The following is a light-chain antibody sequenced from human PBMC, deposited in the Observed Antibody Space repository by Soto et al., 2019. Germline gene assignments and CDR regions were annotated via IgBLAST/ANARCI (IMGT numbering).Light chain of an antibody. CDR3: QSYDSSLSAVV. Sequence: QSALTQPPSVSGTPGQRVTISCSGSSSNIGAGYDVHWYQQLPGTAPKLLIYVNSNRPSGVPDRFSGSKSGTSASLAITGLQAEDEAVYYCQSYDSSLSAVVFGGGTKLTVL. V-gene: IGLV1-40*01. CDR1: SSNIGAGYD. CDR2: VNS. J-gene: IGLJ2*01.